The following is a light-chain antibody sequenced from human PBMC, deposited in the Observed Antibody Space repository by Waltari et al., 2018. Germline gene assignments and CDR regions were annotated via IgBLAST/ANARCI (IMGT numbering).Light chain of an antibody. V-gene: IGKV1-5*03. J-gene: IGKJ1*01. CDR3: QQYSAYPWT. Sequence: DIQMTQSPSTLSAFVGDRVTISCRASQSIDRWLAWYQQKPGKPQKILINKASTLQSGVSSRFSGSGSGTEFTLTIRSLQPDDFVTYYCQQYSAYPWTFGQGTKV. CDR1: QSIDRW. CDR2: KAS.